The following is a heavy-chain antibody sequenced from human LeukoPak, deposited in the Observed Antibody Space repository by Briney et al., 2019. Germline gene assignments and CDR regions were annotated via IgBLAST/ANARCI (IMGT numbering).Heavy chain of an antibody. CDR1: GFTFSSYA. V-gene: IGHV3-23*01. CDR3: AKAITMIVVVEGLDY. D-gene: IGHD3-22*01. J-gene: IGHJ4*02. Sequence: GGSLRLSCAASGFTFSSYAMSWVRQAPGKGLEWVSAISGSGGSTYYADSVKGRFTISRDNSKNTLYMQMNSLRAEDTAVYYCAKAITMIVVVEGLDYWGQGTLVTVSS. CDR2: ISGSGGST.